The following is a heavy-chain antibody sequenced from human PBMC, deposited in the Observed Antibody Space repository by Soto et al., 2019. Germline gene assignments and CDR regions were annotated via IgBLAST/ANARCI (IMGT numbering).Heavy chain of an antibody. CDR3: TRQDPVTAVENDAFDF. CDR1: GFTFSVSA. D-gene: IGHD2-21*02. Sequence: EVQLVESGGGSVQPGESLKLSCAASGFTFSVSAMHWVRQASGKGLEWVGRIRSKTNSYATAYAASVKGRFTISRDDSKNTVYLQMNSLKTEDTAVYYCTRQDPVTAVENDAFDFWGQGTMVTVSS. CDR2: IRSKTNSYAT. J-gene: IGHJ3*01. V-gene: IGHV3-73*01.